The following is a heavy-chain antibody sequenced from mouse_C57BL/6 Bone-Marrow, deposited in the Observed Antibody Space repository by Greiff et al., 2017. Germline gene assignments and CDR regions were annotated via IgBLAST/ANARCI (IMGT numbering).Heavy chain of an antibody. D-gene: IGHD2-2*01. CDR2: IYPGDGGT. J-gene: IGHJ2*01. CDR1: GYAFSSYW. CDR3: ARWEGLRGDY. V-gene: IGHV1-80*01. Sequence: QVQLKESGAELVKPGASVKISCKASGYAFSSYWMNWVKQRPGKGLEWIGQIYPGDGGTNYNGKFKGKATLTADKSSSTAYMQLSSLTSGDAAVYFCARWEGLRGDYWGQGTTLTVSS.